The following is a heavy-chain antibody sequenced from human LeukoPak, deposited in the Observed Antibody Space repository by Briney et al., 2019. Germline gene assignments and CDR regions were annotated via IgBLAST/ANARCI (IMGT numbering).Heavy chain of an antibody. CDR3: ARDGCSSTSCYRASGYYYYMDV. Sequence: SETLSLTCTVSGGAISSGDYFWSWIRQPPGKALEWIAYTYHRGSPFYKSSLKSRVTTSVDTSKNQFSLKLSSVTAADTAVYYCARDGCSSTSCYRASGYYYYMDVWGKGTTVTVSS. D-gene: IGHD2-2*01. CDR1: GGAISSGDYF. CDR2: TYHRGSP. V-gene: IGHV4-30-4*01. J-gene: IGHJ6*03.